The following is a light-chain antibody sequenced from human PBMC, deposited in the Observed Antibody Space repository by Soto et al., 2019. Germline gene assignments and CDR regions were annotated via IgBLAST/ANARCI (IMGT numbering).Light chain of an antibody. CDR1: QSVSTNY. Sequence: EIVLTQSPGTLSLSPGERATLSCRATQSVSTNYLAWYQQKPGQAPRLLIYGASSRATGIPDRFSGSGSGTDFTLTISRLEPEEFAVYYCQQYGRSPWTFGQGTKVEIK. V-gene: IGKV3-20*01. CDR2: GAS. J-gene: IGKJ1*01. CDR3: QQYGRSPWT.